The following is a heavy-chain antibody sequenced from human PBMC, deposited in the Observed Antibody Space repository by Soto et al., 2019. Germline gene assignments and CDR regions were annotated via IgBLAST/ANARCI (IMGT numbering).Heavy chain of an antibody. V-gene: IGHV4-34*01. D-gene: IGHD2-2*01. Sequence: SETLSLTCAVYGGSFIGYYWSWIRQPPGKGLEWIGEINHSGSTNYNPSLKSRVTISVDTSKNQFSLKLSSVTAADTAVYYCERNRYQLQVDYYRMDVWGQGTTVTVSS. CDR3: ERNRYQLQVDYYRMDV. J-gene: IGHJ6*02. CDR2: INHSGST. CDR1: GGSFIGYY.